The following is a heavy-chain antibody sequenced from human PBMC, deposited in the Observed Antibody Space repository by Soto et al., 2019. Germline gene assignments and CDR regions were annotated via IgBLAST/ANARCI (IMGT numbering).Heavy chain of an antibody. D-gene: IGHD2-15*01. J-gene: IGHJ4*02. CDR1: GFTFSNFG. Sequence: QVQLVESGGGVVQPGRSLRLSCAASGFTFSNFGMHWVRQAPGKGLEWVAVISSDGSDKYYSDSVKGRFTISRDNSKNTLFLQMNSLRVEDTGVYYCAKGSEVARQELDSWAQGTLVTVST. CDR3: AKGSEVARQELDS. V-gene: IGHV3-30*18. CDR2: ISSDGSDK.